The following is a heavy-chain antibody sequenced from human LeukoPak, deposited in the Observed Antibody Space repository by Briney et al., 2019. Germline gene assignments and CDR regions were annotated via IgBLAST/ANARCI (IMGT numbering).Heavy chain of an antibody. Sequence: QAGGSLRLSCAASGFTLDDYAMHWVRQGPGKSLEWVSGISWNGGSIGYADSVKGRFTISRDTAKNSLYLQMNSLRAEDTALYYCAKDIRAAYYNILAGYDYWGQGTLVTVSS. CDR3: AKDIRAAYYNILAGYDY. J-gene: IGHJ4*02. V-gene: IGHV3-9*01. CDR2: ISWNGGSI. D-gene: IGHD3-9*01. CDR1: GFTLDDYA.